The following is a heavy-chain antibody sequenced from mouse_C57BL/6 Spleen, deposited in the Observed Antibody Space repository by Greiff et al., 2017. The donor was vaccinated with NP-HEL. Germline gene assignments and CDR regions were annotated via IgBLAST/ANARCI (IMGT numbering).Heavy chain of an antibody. D-gene: IGHD1-1*01. CDR3: VRDLDYGSSYGWYFDV. Sequence: EVMLVESGGGLVQPKGSLKLSCAASGFTFNTYAMHWVRQAPGKGLEWVARIRSKSSNYATYYADSVKDRFTISRDDSQSMLYLQMNNLKTEDTAMYYCVRDLDYGSSYGWYFDVWGTGTTVTVSS. J-gene: IGHJ1*03. V-gene: IGHV10-3*01. CDR2: IRSKSSNYAT. CDR1: GFTFNTYA.